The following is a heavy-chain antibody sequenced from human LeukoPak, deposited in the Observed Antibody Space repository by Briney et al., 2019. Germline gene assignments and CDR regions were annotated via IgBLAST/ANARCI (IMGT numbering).Heavy chain of an antibody. CDR1: GFTFSRHG. CDR2: ISNDGSRK. Sequence: GGSLSLSCAPSGFTFSRHGMHWVPQAPGKGLEWVAIISNDGSRKYYAHSVEGRFTISRDNSKNTLYLQMDSLRAEDTAVYYCARDRAWNYFDYWGQGTLVTVSS. J-gene: IGHJ4*02. D-gene: IGHD3-3*01. V-gene: IGHV3-30*03. CDR3: ARDRAWNYFDY.